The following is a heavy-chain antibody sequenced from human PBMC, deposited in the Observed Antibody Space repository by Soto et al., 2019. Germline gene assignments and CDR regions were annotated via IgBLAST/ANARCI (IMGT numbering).Heavy chain of an antibody. CDR2: IYYSGST. CDR3: ARVQLNTETFVP. V-gene: IGHV4-31*03. Sequence: SETLSLTCTVSGCSISSGGYYWSWILQHPGKGLEWIGYIYYSGSTYYNPSLKSRVTISVDTSKNQFSLKLSSVTAADTAVYYFARVQLNTETFVPWCQGTLVSVFS. D-gene: IGHD4-17*01. J-gene: IGHJ5*02. CDR1: GCSISSGGYY.